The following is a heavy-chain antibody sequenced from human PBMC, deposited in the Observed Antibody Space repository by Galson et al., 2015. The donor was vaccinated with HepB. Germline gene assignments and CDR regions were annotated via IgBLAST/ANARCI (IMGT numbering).Heavy chain of an antibody. CDR3: AKGTRIAAAGTPGGIYYFDY. CDR1: GFTFSSYG. CDR2: IRYDGSNK. D-gene: IGHD6-13*01. J-gene: IGHJ4*02. V-gene: IGHV3-30*02. Sequence: SLRLSCAASGFTFSSYGMHWVRQAPGKGLEWVAFIRYDGSNKYYADSVKGRFTISRDNSKNTLYLQMNSLRAEDTAVYYCAKGTRIAAAGTPGGIYYFDYWGQGTLVTVSS.